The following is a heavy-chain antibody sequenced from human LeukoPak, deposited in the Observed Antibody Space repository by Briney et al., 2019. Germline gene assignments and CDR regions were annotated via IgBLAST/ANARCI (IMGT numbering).Heavy chain of an antibody. J-gene: IGHJ6*04. D-gene: IGHD6-13*01. CDR3: ARLLVDPAGNGMDV. CDR2: ISYDGSNK. CDR1: GFTFSSYA. V-gene: IGHV3-30*04. Sequence: TGGSLRLSCAASGFTFSSYAMHWVRQAPGKGLEWVAVISYDGSNKYYADSVKGRFTISRDNSKNTLYLQMNSLRAEDTAVYYCARLLVDPAGNGMDVWGKGTTVTVSS.